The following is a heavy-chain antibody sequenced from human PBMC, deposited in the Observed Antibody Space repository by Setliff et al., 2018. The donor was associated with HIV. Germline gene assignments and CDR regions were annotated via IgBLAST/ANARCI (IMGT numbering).Heavy chain of an antibody. Sequence: SVKVSCKASGGTFSSYAISWVRQAPGQGLEWMGGIIPIFGTANYAQKVQGRLTMTRDTSTSTVYMELSSLRSEDTAVYYCARAVASKNIRGEYYFDYWGQGTLVTVSS. CDR3: ARAVASKNIRGEYYFDY. V-gene: IGHV1-69*05. J-gene: IGHJ4*02. CDR2: IIPIFGTA. D-gene: IGHD3-16*01. CDR1: GGTFSSYA.